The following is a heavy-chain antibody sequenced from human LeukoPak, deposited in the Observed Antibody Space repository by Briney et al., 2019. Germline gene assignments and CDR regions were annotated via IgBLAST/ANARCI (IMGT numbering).Heavy chain of an antibody. CDR2: IYTSGST. D-gene: IGHD3-3*01. Sequence: SETLSLTCTVSGGSISSGSYYWSWIRQPAGKGLEWIGRIYTSGSTNYNPSLKSRVTISVDTSKNQFSLKLSSVTAADTAVYYCARELGENYDFWSGYYTLDYWGQGTLVTVSS. V-gene: IGHV4-61*02. CDR1: GGSISSGSYY. J-gene: IGHJ4*02. CDR3: ARELGENYDFWSGYYTLDY.